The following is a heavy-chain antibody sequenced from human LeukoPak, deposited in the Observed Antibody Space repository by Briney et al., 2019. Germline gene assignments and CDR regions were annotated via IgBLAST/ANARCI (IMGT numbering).Heavy chain of an antibody. Sequence: ASVKVSCKASGYTFTSYGISWVRQAPGQGLEWMGWISAYNGNTNYAQKLQGRVTMTTDTSTSTAYTELRSLRSDDTAVYCCARDGGSYYPPIDYWGQGTLVTVSS. CDR2: ISAYNGNT. J-gene: IGHJ4*02. V-gene: IGHV1-18*01. CDR1: GYTFTSYG. D-gene: IGHD1-26*01. CDR3: ARDGGSYYPPIDY.